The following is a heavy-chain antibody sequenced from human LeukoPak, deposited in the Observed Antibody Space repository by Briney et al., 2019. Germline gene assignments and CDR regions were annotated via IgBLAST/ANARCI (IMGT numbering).Heavy chain of an antibody. V-gene: IGHV4-39*01. CDR3: ARRGFRDDGTY. D-gene: IGHD4-17*01. CDR2: IYYSGST. Sequence: PSETLSLTCTVSGGSISSSSYSWGWIRQPPGKGLEWIGSIYYSGSTYYNPSLKSRVTRSVDTSKNQFSLKLSSVTAADTAVYYCARRGFRDDGTYWGQGTLVTVSS. CDR1: GGSISSSSYS. J-gene: IGHJ4*02.